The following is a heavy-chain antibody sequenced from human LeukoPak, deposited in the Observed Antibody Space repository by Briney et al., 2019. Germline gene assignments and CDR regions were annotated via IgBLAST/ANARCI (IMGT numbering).Heavy chain of an antibody. CDR1: GGSLRSYY. D-gene: IGHD3-3*01. Sequence: SETLSLTCTVSGGSLRSYYRSWIRQPPGKGLELVGYIYYSGSTNYNPSLKSRVTISVDTSKSQFSLKLSSVTAADTAVYYCARLANYDFWSGPYPHDAFDIWGQGTMVTVSS. J-gene: IGHJ3*02. CDR3: ARLANYDFWSGPYPHDAFDI. CDR2: IYYSGST. V-gene: IGHV4-59*08.